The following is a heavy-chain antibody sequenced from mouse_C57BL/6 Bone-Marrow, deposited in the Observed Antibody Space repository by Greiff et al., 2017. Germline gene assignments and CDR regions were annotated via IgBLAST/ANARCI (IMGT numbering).Heavy chain of an antibody. CDR3: ARFCWAWFAY. V-gene: IGHV1-19*01. Sequence: EVQLQESGPVLVKPGASVKMSCKASGYTFTDYYMNWVKQSHGKSLEWIGVINPYNGGTSYNQKFKGKATLTVDKSSSTAYMELNSLTSEDSAVYYCARFCWAWFAYWGQGTLVTVSA. D-gene: IGHD4-1*01. CDR1: GYTFTDYY. J-gene: IGHJ3*01. CDR2: INPYNGGT.